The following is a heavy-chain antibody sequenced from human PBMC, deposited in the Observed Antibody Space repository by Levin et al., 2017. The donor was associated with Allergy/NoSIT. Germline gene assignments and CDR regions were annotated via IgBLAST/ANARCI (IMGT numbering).Heavy chain of an antibody. D-gene: IGHD6-19*01. CDR1: GGSISSFY. V-gene: IGHV4-59*01. CDR2: MYYIGST. CDR3: ARAVNIGVGLDT. J-gene: IGHJ5*02. Sequence: RTSETLSLTCTVSGGSISSFYWNWIRQPPGKGLEWIGYMYYIGSTNYNPSLKSRVTISIDRSKNQFSLKLRSVTAADTAVYYCARAVNIGVGLDTWGQGTLVTVSS.